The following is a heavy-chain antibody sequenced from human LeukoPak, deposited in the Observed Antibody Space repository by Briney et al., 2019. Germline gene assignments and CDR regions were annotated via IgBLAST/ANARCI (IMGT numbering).Heavy chain of an antibody. CDR2: IWYDGSNK. J-gene: IGHJ4*02. CDR1: GFIFSNYA. Sequence: GGSLRLSCAASGFIFSNYAMYWVRQAPGKGLEGVALIWYDGSNKSYGDSVKGRFTISRDNSKNTLYLQMASLRAEDTAVYYCARAHTTYYYDSSGYYFDYWGQGTLVTVSS. D-gene: IGHD3-22*01. CDR3: ARAHTTYYYDSSGYYFDY. V-gene: IGHV3-33*01.